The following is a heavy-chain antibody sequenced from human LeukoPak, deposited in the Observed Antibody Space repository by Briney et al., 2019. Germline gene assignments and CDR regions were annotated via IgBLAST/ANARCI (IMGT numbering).Heavy chain of an antibody. CDR2: IYTSGSS. D-gene: IGHD1-26*01. V-gene: IGHV4-4*07. J-gene: IGHJ4*02. CDR1: RGSISSYY. CDR3: ARDGSYSHFDF. Sequence: SETLSLTRTASRGSISSYYWSWLRHPAGKGLEWIGRIYTSGSSNYNPSLKSRVTMSVDTSKNQFSLKLSSVTAADTAVYYCARDGSYSHFDFWGQGTRVTVSS.